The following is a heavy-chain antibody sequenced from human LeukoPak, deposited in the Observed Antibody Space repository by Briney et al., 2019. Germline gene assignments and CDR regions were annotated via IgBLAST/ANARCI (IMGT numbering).Heavy chain of an antibody. CDR2: ISSDGGST. Sequence: GGSLRPSCSASGFTFSSYAMHWVRQAPGKGLEYVSAISSDGGSTYYADSVKGRFTISRDNSKNTLYLQMSSLRAEDTAVYYCVKDPRGYRGYFDYWGQGTLVTVSS. D-gene: IGHD3-10*01. J-gene: IGHJ4*02. CDR3: VKDPRGYRGYFDY. V-gene: IGHV3-64D*09. CDR1: GFTFSSYA.